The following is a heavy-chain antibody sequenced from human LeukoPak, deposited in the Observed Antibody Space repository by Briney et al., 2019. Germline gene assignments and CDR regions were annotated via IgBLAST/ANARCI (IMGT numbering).Heavy chain of an antibody. CDR2: IYYSGST. Sequence: SETLSLTCTVSGGSISSYYWSWIRKPPGKGLEWIGYIYYSGSTNYNPSLKSRVTISVDTSKNQFSLKLGSVTAADTAVYYCARGIYYDSSGYYPYYYYYYGMDVWGQGTTVTVSS. CDR1: GGSISSYY. CDR3: ARGIYYDSSGYYPYYYYYYGMDV. J-gene: IGHJ6*02. V-gene: IGHV4-59*01. D-gene: IGHD3-22*01.